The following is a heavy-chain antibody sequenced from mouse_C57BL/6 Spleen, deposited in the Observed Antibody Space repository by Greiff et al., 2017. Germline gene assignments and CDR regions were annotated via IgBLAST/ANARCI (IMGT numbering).Heavy chain of an antibody. D-gene: IGHD2-4*01. CDR3: ARGGDYDWAPVDY. CDR2: INPNNGGT. J-gene: IGHJ4*01. Sequence: EVQLQQSGPELVKPGASVKISCKASGYTFTDYYMNWVKQSHGKSLEWIGDINPNNGGTSSNQKFKGKATLTVDTSASTAYMQRLSLTSEDSAVYYCARGGDYDWAPVDYWGQGTSVTASS. V-gene: IGHV1-26*01. CDR1: GYTFTDYY.